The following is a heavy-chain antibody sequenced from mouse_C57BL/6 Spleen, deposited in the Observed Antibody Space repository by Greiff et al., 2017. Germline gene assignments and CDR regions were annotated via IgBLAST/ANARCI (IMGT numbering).Heavy chain of an antibody. Sequence: QVQLQQSGAELVRPGTSVKLSCKASGYTFTSYWMHWVKQRPGQGLEWIGVIDPSDSYTNYNQKFKGKATLTVDTSSSTAYMQLSSLTSEDSAVYYCARRPGTTYFDVWGTGTTVTVSS. D-gene: IGHD4-1*01. CDR3: ARRPGTTYFDV. CDR1: GYTFTSYW. CDR2: IDPSDSYT. J-gene: IGHJ1*03. V-gene: IGHV1-59*01.